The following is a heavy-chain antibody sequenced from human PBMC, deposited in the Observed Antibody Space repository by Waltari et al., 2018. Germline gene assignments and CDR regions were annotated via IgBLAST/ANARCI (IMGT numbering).Heavy chain of an antibody. V-gene: IGHV3-21*01. CDR1: RFTVSSYR. D-gene: IGHD4-17*01. CDR2: ISSSTTYI. J-gene: IGHJ2*01. CDR3: ARDLPDYGGNSGWYFDL. Sequence: EVQLVECGGGLVKLGGSLRLSCAASRFTVSSYRMTWFCQAPGKRLEWVSSISSSTTYIYYADSVKVRFTISRDNAKNSLYLQMNSLRAEDTAVYYCARDLPDYGGNSGWYFDLWGRGTLVTVSS.